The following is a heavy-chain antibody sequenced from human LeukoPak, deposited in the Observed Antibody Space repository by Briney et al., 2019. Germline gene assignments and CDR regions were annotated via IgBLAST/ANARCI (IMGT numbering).Heavy chain of an antibody. Sequence: PGRSLRLSCAASGFTFSSYAMHWVRQAPGKGLEWVAVISYDGSNKYYADSVKGRFTISRDNSKNTLYLQMNSLRAEDTAVYYCAGTCSGGSCYYQHFDYWGQGTLVTVSS. CDR2: ISYDGSNK. V-gene: IGHV3-30-3*01. J-gene: IGHJ4*02. D-gene: IGHD2-15*01. CDR1: GFTFSSYA. CDR3: AGTCSGGSCYYQHFDY.